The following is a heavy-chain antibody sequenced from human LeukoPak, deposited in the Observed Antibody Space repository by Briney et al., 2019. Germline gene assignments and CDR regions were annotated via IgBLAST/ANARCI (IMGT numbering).Heavy chain of an antibody. CDR3: ASLEGGPSDGR. V-gene: IGHV3-53*01. D-gene: IGHD3-3*01. CDR2: IYSGGTT. Sequence: PGGSLRLSCEVSGFPVRSRYMTWVRQPPGKGLECVAVIYSGGTTYHIDSVKGRFTISRDISKSTMYLEMNNLRVEDTAIYYSASLEGGPSDGRWGQGTLVTVSS. J-gene: IGHJ4*02. CDR1: GFPVRSRY.